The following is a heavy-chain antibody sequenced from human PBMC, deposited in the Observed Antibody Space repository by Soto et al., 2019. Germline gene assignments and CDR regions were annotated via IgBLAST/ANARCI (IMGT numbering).Heavy chain of an antibody. J-gene: IGHJ4*02. CDR3: ARYESSGPAVW. Sequence: LRLSCAASGFTFSNYWMTWVRQAPGKGLEWVANIKGDGILKYYMDSVKGRFIISRDNAKNSLHLQMNSLRDEDTAVYYCARYESSGPAVWWGQGTLVTVSS. D-gene: IGHD3-22*01. V-gene: IGHV3-7*01. CDR2: IKGDGILK. CDR1: GFTFSNYW.